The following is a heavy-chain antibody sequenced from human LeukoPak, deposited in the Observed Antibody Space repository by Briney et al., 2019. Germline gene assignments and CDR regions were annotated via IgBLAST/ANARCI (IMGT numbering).Heavy chain of an antibody. CDR2: ITWNSDSV. V-gene: IGHV3-9*03. J-gene: IGHJ3*02. CDR3: AKGNWGFAFDI. Sequence: PGGSLRLSCAASGFTFDDYTMHWVRQAPGKGLEWVSGITWNSDSVDYADSVKGRFTISRDNAKNSLYLQMNSLRAEDMALYYCAKGNWGFAFDIWGQGTMVTVSS. D-gene: IGHD7-27*01. CDR1: GFTFDDYT.